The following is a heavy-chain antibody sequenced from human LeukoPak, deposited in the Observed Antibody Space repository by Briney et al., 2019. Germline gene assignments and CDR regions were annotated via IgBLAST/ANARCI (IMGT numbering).Heavy chain of an antibody. V-gene: IGHV1-8*01. D-gene: IGHD2-15*01. CDR1: GYTFTSYD. J-gene: IGHJ5*02. Sequence: ASVKVSCKASGYTFTSYDINWVRQATRQGLEWMGWMNPNSGNTGYAQKFQGRVTMTRNTSISTAYVELSSLRSEDTAVYYCARDKVDCSGGSCYSRGNWFDPWGQGTLVTVSS. CDR2: MNPNSGNT. CDR3: ARDKVDCSGGSCYSRGNWFDP.